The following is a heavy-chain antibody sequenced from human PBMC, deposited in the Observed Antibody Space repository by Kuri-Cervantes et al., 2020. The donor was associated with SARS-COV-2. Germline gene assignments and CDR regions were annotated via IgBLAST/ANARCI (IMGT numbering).Heavy chain of an antibody. CDR1: GGSISSSSYY. D-gene: IGHD1-26*01. CDR2: IYYSGST. Sequence: GSLRLSCTVSGGSISSSSYYWGWIRQPPGKGLEWIGSIYYSGSTYYNPSLKSRVTISVDTSKNQFSLKLSSVTAADTAVYYCARHEWEPYHFDYWGQGTLVTVSS. V-gene: IGHV4-39*01. CDR3: ARHEWEPYHFDY. J-gene: IGHJ4*02.